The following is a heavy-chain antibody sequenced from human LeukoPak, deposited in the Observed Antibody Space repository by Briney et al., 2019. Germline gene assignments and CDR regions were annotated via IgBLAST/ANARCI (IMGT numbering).Heavy chain of an antibody. D-gene: IGHD2-21*02. Sequence: GGSLRLSCAASGFTFSSYSMNWVRQAPGKGLEWVSAISGSGGSTYYADSVKGRFTISRDNSKNTLYLQMNSLRAEDTAVYYCANNLEVVTAIRNYWGQGTLVTVSS. CDR2: ISGSGGST. CDR3: ANNLEVVTAIRNY. J-gene: IGHJ4*02. V-gene: IGHV3-23*01. CDR1: GFTFSSYS.